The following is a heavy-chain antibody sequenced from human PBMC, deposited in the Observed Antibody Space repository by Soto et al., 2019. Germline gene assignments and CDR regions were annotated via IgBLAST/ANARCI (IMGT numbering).Heavy chain of an antibody. Sequence: GASVKVSCKASGCTFSSYAISWVRQAPGQGLEWMGGIIPIFGTANYAQKFQGRVTITADESTSTAYMELSSLRSEDTAVYYCASKPQYYYDSSGSNWFDPWGQGTLVTVSS. V-gene: IGHV1-69*13. CDR3: ASKPQYYYDSSGSNWFDP. CDR2: IIPIFGTA. CDR1: GCTFSSYA. J-gene: IGHJ5*02. D-gene: IGHD3-22*01.